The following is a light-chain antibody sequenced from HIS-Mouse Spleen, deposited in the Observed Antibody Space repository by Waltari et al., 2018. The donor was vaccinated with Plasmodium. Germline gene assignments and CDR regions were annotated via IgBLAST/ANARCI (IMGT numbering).Light chain of an antibody. J-gene: IGLJ3*02. CDR1: ALPKKY. Sequence: SYELTQPPSVSVSPGQTARITCSGHALPKKYAYWYQQKSGQAPVLVIYEDSKRPSGIPERFSGSRSGTMATLTISGAQVEDEADYYCYSTDSSGNHRVFGGGTKLTVL. V-gene: IGLV3-10*01. CDR2: EDS. CDR3: YSTDSSGNHRV.